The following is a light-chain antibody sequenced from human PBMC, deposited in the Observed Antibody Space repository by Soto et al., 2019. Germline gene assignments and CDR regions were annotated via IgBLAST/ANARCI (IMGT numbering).Light chain of an antibody. V-gene: IGKV3-11*01. CDR1: QSIRSY. J-gene: IGKJ4*01. CDR2: DAS. CDR3: QQRSSWPLT. Sequence: EIVLTQSPATLSLSPGDSATLSCRASQSIRSYLAWYQQKRGQAPRLLIYDASNRATGIPARFSGSGSGTDFGLTISSLEPEDFAVYYCQQRSSWPLTFGGGTKVDIK.